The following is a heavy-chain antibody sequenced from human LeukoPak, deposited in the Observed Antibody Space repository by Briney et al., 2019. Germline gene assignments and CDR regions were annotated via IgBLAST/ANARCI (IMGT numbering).Heavy chain of an antibody. D-gene: IGHD6-19*01. J-gene: IGHJ4*02. Sequence: SETLSLTCAVYGGSFSGYYWSWIRQPPGKGLEWIGEINHSGSTNYNPSLKSRVTISVDTSKNQFSLKLSSVTAADTAVYYCARRFSGRYHGSWGQGTLVTVSS. CDR3: ARRFSGRYHGS. CDR2: INHSGST. V-gene: IGHV4-34*01. CDR1: GGSFSGYY.